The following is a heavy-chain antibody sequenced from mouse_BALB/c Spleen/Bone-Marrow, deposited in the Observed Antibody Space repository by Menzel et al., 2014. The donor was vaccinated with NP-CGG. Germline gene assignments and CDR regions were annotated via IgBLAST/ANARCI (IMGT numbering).Heavy chain of an antibody. D-gene: IGHD1-1*01. Sequence: VQLQQSGAELVMPGASVKMSCKASGYTFTDYWMHWVKQRPGQGLEWIGAIDTSDSYTSYNQKFKGKATLAVDESSSTAYMQLSSLTSEDSAVYYCARERDYGSGPIDYWGQGTTLTVSS. CDR3: ARERDYGSGPIDY. V-gene: IGHV1-69*01. CDR1: GYTFTDYW. J-gene: IGHJ2*01. CDR2: IDTSDSYT.